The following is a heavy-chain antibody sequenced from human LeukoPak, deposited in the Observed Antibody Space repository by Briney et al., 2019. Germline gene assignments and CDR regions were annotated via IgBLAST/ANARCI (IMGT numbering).Heavy chain of an antibody. CDR1: GYTFTGYY. CDR2: INPNSGGT. Sequence: ASVKVSCKASGYTFTGYYMHWVRQAPGQGLEWMGWINPNSGGTNYAQKFQGRVTMTRDTSISTASMELSSLRSEDTAAYYCAKDTRGAPNNYGGNTPTNDYWGQGTLVTVSS. D-gene: IGHD4-23*01. CDR3: AKDTRGAPNNYGGNTPTNDY. J-gene: IGHJ4*02. V-gene: IGHV1-2*02.